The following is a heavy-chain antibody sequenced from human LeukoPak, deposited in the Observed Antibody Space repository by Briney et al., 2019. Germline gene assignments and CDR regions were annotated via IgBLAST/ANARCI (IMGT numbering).Heavy chain of an antibody. J-gene: IGHJ4*02. V-gene: IGHV3-74*01. CDR1: GFTFSRYS. CDR3: ASPKYYYDSSGYSSPVEY. CDR2: VNSDGSGT. Sequence: GGSLRLSCAASGFTFSRYSMHWVRQAPGKGLVWVSHVNSDGSGTDYADSVKGRFTISRDNSKNTLYLQMNSLRAEDTAVYYCASPKYYYDSSGYSSPVEYWGQGTLVTVSS. D-gene: IGHD3-22*01.